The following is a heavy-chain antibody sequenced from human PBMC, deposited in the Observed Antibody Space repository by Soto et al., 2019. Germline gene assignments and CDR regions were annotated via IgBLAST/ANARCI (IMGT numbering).Heavy chain of an antibody. Sequence: PGESLKISCKGSGYSFTSYWISWVRQMPGKGLEWMGRIDPSDSYTNYSPSFQGHVTISADKSISTAYLQWSSLKASDTAMYYCARLERYSSGTFGYYYGMDVWGQGTTVTVSS. D-gene: IGHD6-19*01. CDR3: ARLERYSSGTFGYYYGMDV. CDR1: GYSFTSYW. V-gene: IGHV5-10-1*01. CDR2: IDPSDSYT. J-gene: IGHJ6*02.